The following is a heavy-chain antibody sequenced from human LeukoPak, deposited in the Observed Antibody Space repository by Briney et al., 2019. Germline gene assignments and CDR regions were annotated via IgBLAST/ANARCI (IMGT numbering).Heavy chain of an antibody. V-gene: IGHV4-59*13. CDR2: SHYSGST. Sequence: SETLSLTCTVSGGSISSYYWSWIRQPAGEGLGWVEYSHYSGSTNSNPPLKSRVTISVDPSKNQCSLKLSSVTAPDTAVYYCARDRDSSTWYWFDPWGQGNLVTVSS. J-gene: IGHJ5*02. CDR3: ARDRDSSTWYWFDP. D-gene: IGHD6-13*01. CDR1: GGSISSYY.